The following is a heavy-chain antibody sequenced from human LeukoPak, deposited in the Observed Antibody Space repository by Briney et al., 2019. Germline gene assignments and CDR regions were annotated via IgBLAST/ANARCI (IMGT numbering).Heavy chain of an antibody. Sequence: GGSLRLSCAASGFTFSDYYMSWIRQAPGKGLEWVSYISSSGSTIYYADSVKGRFTISRDNAKNSLYLQMNSLRAEDTAVYYCARVSPVAWHTPLDVWGQGTTVTVSS. D-gene: IGHD2-15*01. CDR2: ISSSGSTI. J-gene: IGHJ6*02. CDR3: ARVSPVAWHTPLDV. CDR1: GFTFSDYY. V-gene: IGHV3-11*01.